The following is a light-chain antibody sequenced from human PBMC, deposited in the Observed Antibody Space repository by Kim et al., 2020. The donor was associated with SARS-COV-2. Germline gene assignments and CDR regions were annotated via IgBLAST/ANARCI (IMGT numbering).Light chain of an antibody. CDR3: SSYIRGSTNYV. J-gene: IGLJ1*01. CDR2: EVS. Sequence: QSALTQPASVSGSPGQSITISCTGTSSDVGGYKYVSWYQQHPGKAPKLVIYEVSNRPSGVSNRFPGSKSGNTASLTISGLQAEDEADYYCSSYIRGSTNYVFGTGTKSPS. V-gene: IGLV2-14*01. CDR1: SSDVGGYKY.